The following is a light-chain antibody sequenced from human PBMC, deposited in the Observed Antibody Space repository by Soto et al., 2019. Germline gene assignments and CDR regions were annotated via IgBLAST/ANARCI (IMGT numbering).Light chain of an antibody. Sequence: EMVLTQSPGTLSLSPGERATLSCRASQSVSISYLAWYQQRPGQAPRLLIYGASSRATGIPDRFSGSGSGTHFTLTINRLEPEDFAVYYCQQYDSSPPFALTFGGGTKVDI. CDR1: QSVSISY. CDR2: GAS. J-gene: IGKJ4*01. CDR3: QQYDSSPPFALT. V-gene: IGKV3-20*01.